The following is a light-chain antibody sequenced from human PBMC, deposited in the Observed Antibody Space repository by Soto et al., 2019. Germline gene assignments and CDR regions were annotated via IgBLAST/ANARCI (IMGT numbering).Light chain of an antibody. V-gene: IGLV2-14*03. CDR3: SSHTTTYTVDL. CDR2: EVN. Sequence: QSVLTQPASVAGSPGQSITISCTGTASDIGTNNYVSWYQQYPGKAPQLIIYEVNQRPSEISDLFFGSKSGDTASLTISWLQADDEADYYCSSHTTTYTVDLFGAGTKVTVL. CDR1: ASDIGTNNY. J-gene: IGLJ1*01.